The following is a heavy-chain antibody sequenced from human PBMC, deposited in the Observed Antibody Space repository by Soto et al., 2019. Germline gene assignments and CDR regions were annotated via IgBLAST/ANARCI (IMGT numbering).Heavy chain of an antibody. CDR1: VFTFSDYA. CDR2: ISGSGATT. CDR3: AKVDFWNWYFDL. Sequence: GLFSAAYVFTFSDYAMSWVRQAQGKGLEWVSGISGSGATTYYADSLKGRFTISRDNSKNTLFLQMNSLRAEDTAVHYCAKVDFWNWYFDLRGHVPLV. D-gene: IGHD3-3*01. V-gene: IGHV3-23*01. J-gene: IGHJ2*01.